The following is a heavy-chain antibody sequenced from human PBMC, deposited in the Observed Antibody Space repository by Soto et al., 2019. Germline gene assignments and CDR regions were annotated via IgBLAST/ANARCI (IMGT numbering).Heavy chain of an antibody. CDR3: ARRYCSGGSCYGEYYYGMDV. V-gene: IGHV1-69*13. Sequence: GASVKVSCKASGGTFSSYAISRVRQAPGQGLEWMGGIIPIFGTANYAQKFQGRVTITADESTSTAYMELSSLRSEDTAVYYCARRYCSGGSCYGEYYYGMDVWGQGTTVTVSS. CDR2: IIPIFGTA. J-gene: IGHJ6*02. CDR1: GGTFSSYA. D-gene: IGHD2-15*01.